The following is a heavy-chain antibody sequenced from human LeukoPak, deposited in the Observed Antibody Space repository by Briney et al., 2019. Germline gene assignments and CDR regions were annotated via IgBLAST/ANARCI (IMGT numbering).Heavy chain of an antibody. CDR1: GFTFSRYW. CDR3: ARVDQYAVAT. CDR2: INQDGSEK. V-gene: IGHV3-7*01. J-gene: IGHJ5*02. Sequence: PGGSLRLSCAASGFTFSRYWMSWVRQAPGKGLDWVAKINQDGSEKYYVDSVKGRFSTSRGNAKNSLYLQMSSLGAEDTAVYYCARVDQYAVATWGQGTLVTVSS. D-gene: IGHD5-12*01.